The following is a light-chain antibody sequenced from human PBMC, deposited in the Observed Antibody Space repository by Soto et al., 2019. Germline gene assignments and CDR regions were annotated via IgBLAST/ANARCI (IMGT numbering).Light chain of an antibody. CDR3: QRRSNWLS. V-gene: IGKV3-11*01. J-gene: IGKJ4*01. Sequence: EIELTQSPATLSLSPGERATLSCRASQSVSSFLAWYQQKPGQAPRLLIYDASNRATGIPARFSGSGSGTDFTLTISSLEPEDFAVYYCQRRSNWLSFGGGTQVEIK. CDR1: QSVSSF. CDR2: DAS.